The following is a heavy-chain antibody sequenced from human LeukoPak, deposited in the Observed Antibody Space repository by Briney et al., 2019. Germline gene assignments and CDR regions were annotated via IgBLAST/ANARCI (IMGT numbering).Heavy chain of an antibody. CDR3: AKDSSMFPVVTATYYYYGMDV. Sequence: GRSLRLSCAASGFTFDDYAMHWVRQAPGKGLEWVSGISWNRGSIGYADSVKGRFTISRDNAKNSLYLQMNSLRAEDTALYYCAKDSSMFPVVTATYYYYGMDVWGQGTTVTVSS. V-gene: IGHV3-9*01. J-gene: IGHJ6*02. D-gene: IGHD2-21*02. CDR1: GFTFDDYA. CDR2: ISWNRGSI.